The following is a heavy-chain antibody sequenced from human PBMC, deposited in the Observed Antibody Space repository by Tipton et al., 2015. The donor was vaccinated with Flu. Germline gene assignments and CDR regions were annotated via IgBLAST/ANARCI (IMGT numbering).Heavy chain of an antibody. CDR3: ARGPDSIVGATVFVY. CDR2: IYYSGST. V-gene: IGHV4-59*01. CDR1: GGSISSCY. D-gene: IGHD1-26*01. J-gene: IGHJ4*02. Sequence: TLSLTCTVSGGSISSCYWSWIRQPPGKGLEWIGYIYYSGSTNYNPSLKSRVTISVDTSKNQFSLKLRSVTAADTAVYYCARGPDSIVGATVFVYWGQGTLVTVSS.